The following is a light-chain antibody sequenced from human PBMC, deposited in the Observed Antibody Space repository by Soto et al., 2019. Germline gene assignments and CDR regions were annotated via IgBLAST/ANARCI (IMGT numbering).Light chain of an antibody. J-gene: IGLJ1*01. V-gene: IGLV2-11*01. CDR1: SSDVGGYNY. CDR2: DVS. Sequence: QSALTQPRSVSASPGQSVTISCTGGSSDVGGYNYVSWYQQHPGKAPKLVIYDVSKRPSVLPDRFSGSKSGNTASLTISGPQAEDVADYSCCSYATQYTYVFGTGTKVTVL. CDR3: CSYATQYTYV.